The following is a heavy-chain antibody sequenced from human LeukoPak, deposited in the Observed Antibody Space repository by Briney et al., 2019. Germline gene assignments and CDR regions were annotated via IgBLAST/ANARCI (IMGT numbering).Heavy chain of an antibody. D-gene: IGHD1-26*01. CDR2: ISGRSSTI. CDR3: ARDRIKSGSYYVDY. Sequence: PGGSLRLSCAASAFTFSDYSMNRVRQAPGKGLEWVSYISGRSSTIYYADSVKGRFTISRDNAQNSMYLQMNSLRAEDTAVYYCARDRIKSGSYYVDYWGQGTLVTVSS. J-gene: IGHJ4*02. CDR1: AFTFSDYS. V-gene: IGHV3-48*01.